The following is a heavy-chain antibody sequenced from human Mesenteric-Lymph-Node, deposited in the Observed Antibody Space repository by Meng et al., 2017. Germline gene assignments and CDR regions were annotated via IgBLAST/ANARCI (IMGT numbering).Heavy chain of an antibody. J-gene: IGHJ4*02. CDR3: ARSRDIVVVPAAMHFDY. CDR1: GGTFSSYA. V-gene: IGHV1-69*06. CDR2: IIPIFGTA. Sequence: SVKVSCKASGGTFSSYAISWVRQAPGQGLEWMGGIIPIFGTANYAQKFQGRVTITADKSTSTAYMELSSLRSEDTAVYYCARSRDIVVVPAAMHFDYWGQGTLVTVS. D-gene: IGHD2-2*01.